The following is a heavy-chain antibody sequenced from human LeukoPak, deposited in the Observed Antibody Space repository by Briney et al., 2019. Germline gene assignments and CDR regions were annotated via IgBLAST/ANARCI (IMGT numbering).Heavy chain of an antibody. D-gene: IGHD6-13*01. CDR1: GGPISSGGYY. CDR3: ARGQGAAAAPSYYYYGMDV. V-gene: IGHV4-30-2*01. J-gene: IGHJ6*02. Sequence: PSQTLSLTCTVSGGPISSGGYYWSWIRQPPGKGLEWIGEINHSGSTNYNPSLKSRVTISVDTSKNQFSLKLSSVTAADTAVYYCARGQGAAAAPSYYYYGMDVWGQGTTVTVSS. CDR2: INHSGST.